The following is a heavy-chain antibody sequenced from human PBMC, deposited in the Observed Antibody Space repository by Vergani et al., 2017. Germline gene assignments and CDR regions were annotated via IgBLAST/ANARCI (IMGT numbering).Heavy chain of an antibody. CDR1: GFTFSSYG. Sequence: EVQLVESGGGLVQPGGSLRLSCAASGFTFSSYGMNWVRQAPGKGLEWVSYIISSSSTIYYADSVKGRFTISRDNAKNALYLQMNSLRAEDTAVYYCARVAWCRNDDCGDYVEMEVWGKGTTVTVSA. CDR2: IISSSSTI. D-gene: IGHD4-17*01. V-gene: IGHV3-48*04. CDR3: ARVAWCRNDDCGDYVEMEV. J-gene: IGHJ6*04.